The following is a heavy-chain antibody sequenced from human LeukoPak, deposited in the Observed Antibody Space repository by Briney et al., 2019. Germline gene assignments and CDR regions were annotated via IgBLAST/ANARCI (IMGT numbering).Heavy chain of an antibody. CDR3: AKDQDSSWYINWFDP. CDR2: IRYDGSNE. V-gene: IGHV3-30*02. D-gene: IGHD6-13*01. CDR1: GFTFSSFG. J-gene: IGHJ5*02. Sequence: GGSLRLSCAASGFTFSSFGMHWVRQAPGKGLQWVTFIRYDGSNEYYADSVKGRFTISRDNSKNTLYLQMNSLRAEDTAVYYCAKDQDSSWYINWFDPWGQGTLVTVSS.